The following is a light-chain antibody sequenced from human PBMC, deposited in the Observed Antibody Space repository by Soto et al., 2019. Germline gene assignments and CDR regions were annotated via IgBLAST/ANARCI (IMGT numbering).Light chain of an antibody. CDR1: QSVSSY. CDR2: DAS. Sequence: EIVLTQSPATLSLSPGERATLSCRASQSVSSYLAWYQQKRGQDPRLLIYDASNRATSIPARLSGSGSGTDFILTIISLEPEDFAVYYCQQRSNWPPRFTFGPGTKVDIK. V-gene: IGKV3-11*01. CDR3: QQRSNWPPRFT. J-gene: IGKJ3*01.